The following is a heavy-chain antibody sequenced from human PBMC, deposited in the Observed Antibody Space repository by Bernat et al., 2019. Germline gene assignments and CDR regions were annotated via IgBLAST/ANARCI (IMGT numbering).Heavy chain of an antibody. CDR2: TYYRSKWYN. CDR3: ARHLEVAGAYLYYDV. D-gene: IGHD6-19*01. CDR1: GDSVSRTSVV. Sequence: QVQMQQSGPGLVKPSQTLSLTCAISGDSVSRTSVVWNWIRQSPSRGLEWLGRTYYRSKWYNDYAVSVRGRITINADTSKNLFSLQLNSVTPEDTGMYYCARHLEVAGAYLYYDVWGRGTLVTVSS. V-gene: IGHV6-1*01. J-gene: IGHJ2*01.